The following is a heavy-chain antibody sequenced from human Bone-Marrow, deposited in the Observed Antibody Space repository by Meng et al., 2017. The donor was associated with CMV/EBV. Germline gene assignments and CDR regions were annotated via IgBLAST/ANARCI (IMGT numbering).Heavy chain of an antibody. D-gene: IGHD6-19*01. J-gene: IGHJ4*02. Sequence: SVKVSCKASGGTFSSYAISWVRQAPGQGLEWMGGIIPILGIANYAQKFQGRVTITADKSTSTAYMELSSLRSDDTAVYYCARGRSQGSGYSSGRYEGYFDDWGQGTLVTVSS. CDR1: GGTFSSYA. V-gene: IGHV1-69*10. CDR2: IIPILGIA. CDR3: ARGRSQGSGYSSGRYEGYFDD.